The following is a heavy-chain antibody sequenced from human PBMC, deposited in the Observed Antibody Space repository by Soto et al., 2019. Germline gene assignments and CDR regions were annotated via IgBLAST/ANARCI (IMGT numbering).Heavy chain of an antibody. Sequence: QVQLQESGPGLVKPSETLSLTCTVSGGSISSYYWSWIRQPPGKGLEWIGYIYYSGSTNYNPSLTSRVTISVDTSKNQFPLKLSSVTAADTAVYYCARVSPITFGGVIVRNWFDPWGQGTLVTVSS. V-gene: IGHV4-59*01. CDR3: ARVSPITFGGVIVRNWFDP. CDR2: IYYSGST. CDR1: GGSISSYY. D-gene: IGHD3-16*02. J-gene: IGHJ5*02.